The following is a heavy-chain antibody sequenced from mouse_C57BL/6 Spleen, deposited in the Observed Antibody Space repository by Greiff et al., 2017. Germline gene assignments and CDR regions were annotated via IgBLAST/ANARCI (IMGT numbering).Heavy chain of an antibody. V-gene: IGHV1-52*01. CDR1: GYTFTSYW. CDR3: ARDSSGYYYFDY. J-gene: IGHJ2*01. CDR2: IDPSDSET. D-gene: IGHD3-2*02. Sequence: QVQLQQPGAELVRPGSSVKLSCKTSGYTFTSYWMHWVKQRPIQGLEWIGNIDPSDSETHYNQKFKDKATLTVDKSSSTAYMQLSSLTSEDSAVYYCARDSSGYYYFDYWGQGTTLTVSS.